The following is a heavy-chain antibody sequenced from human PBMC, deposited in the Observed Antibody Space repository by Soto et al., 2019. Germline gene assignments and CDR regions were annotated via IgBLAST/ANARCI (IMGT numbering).Heavy chain of an antibody. CDR2: VSYRGIT. D-gene: IGHD3-10*01. J-gene: IGHJ4*02. V-gene: IGHV4-61*01. CDR3: ARHGDGSGTIDY. CDR1: GGSVSSDSYF. Sequence: SETLSLACTVSGGSVSSDSYFWSWVRQPPGKGLEWIGYVSYRGITTYNPSLKSRVTILLGTSKNQISLNLRSVTAADTAVYYCARHGDGSGTIDYWGQGTLVTVSS.